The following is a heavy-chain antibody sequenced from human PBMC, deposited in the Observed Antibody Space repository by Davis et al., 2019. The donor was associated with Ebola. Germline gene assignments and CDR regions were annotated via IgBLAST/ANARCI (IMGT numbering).Heavy chain of an antibody. CDR1: GFTFSNAW. CDR2: ISGSGGST. CDR3: AKDFISSWYGDAFDI. D-gene: IGHD6-13*01. J-gene: IGHJ3*02. V-gene: IGHV3-23*01. Sequence: GESLKISCAASGFTFSNAWMSWVRQAPGKGLEWVSAISGSGGSTYYADSVKGRFTISRDNSKNTLYLQMNSLRAEDTAVYYCAKDFISSWYGDAFDIWGQGTMVTVSS.